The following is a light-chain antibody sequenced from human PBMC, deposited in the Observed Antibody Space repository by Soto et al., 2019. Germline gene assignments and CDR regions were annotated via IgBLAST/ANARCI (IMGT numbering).Light chain of an antibody. Sequence: DIVRTQSPDSLAVSLGERATINGKSSQSVLYSSNNKNYLAWYQQKPGQPPKLLIYWASTRESGVPDRFSGSGSGTDFTLTISRLQAEDVAVYYCQQYYSTPQNTFGQGTKLEIK. J-gene: IGKJ2*01. CDR2: WAS. CDR3: QQYYSTPQNT. V-gene: IGKV4-1*01. CDR1: QSVLYSSNNKNY.